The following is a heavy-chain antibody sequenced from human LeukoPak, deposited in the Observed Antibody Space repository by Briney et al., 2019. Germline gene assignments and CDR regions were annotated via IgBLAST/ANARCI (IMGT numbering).Heavy chain of an antibody. V-gene: IGHV1-18*01. Sequence: ASVKVSCKASGYTFTSYGISWVRQAPGQGLEWMGWISAYNGNTNYAQKLQGRVTMTTDTSTSTAYMELRSLRSDDTAVYYCAREGYYYDSSGYSGDNDAFDIWGQGTMVTVSS. CDR1: GYTFTSYG. J-gene: IGHJ3*02. CDR2: ISAYNGNT. D-gene: IGHD3-22*01. CDR3: AREGYYYDSSGYSGDNDAFDI.